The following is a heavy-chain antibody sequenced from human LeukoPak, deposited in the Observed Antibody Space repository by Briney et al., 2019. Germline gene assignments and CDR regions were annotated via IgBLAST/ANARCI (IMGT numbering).Heavy chain of an antibody. CDR2: IIPIFGTA. CDR1: GGTFSSYA. J-gene: IGHJ3*02. Sequence: ATVKVSCKASGGTFSSYAISWVRQAPGQGLEWMGGIIPIFGTANYAQKFQGRVTITADESTSTAYMELSSLRSEDTAVYYCARDHGDIVVVPAAIRGDAFDIWGQGTMVTVSS. V-gene: IGHV1-69*13. D-gene: IGHD2-2*02. CDR3: ARDHGDIVVVPAAIRGDAFDI.